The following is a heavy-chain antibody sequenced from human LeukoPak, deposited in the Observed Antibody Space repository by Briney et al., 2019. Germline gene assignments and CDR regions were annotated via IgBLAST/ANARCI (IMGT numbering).Heavy chain of an antibody. Sequence: ASVKVPCKASGYTFTSYYINWVRQATGQGLEWMGWMNPNSGNTGYAQKFQGRVTMTRNTSISTAYMELSSLRSEDTAVYYCARGRVRGGDAFDIWGQGTMVTVSS. CDR2: MNPNSGNT. V-gene: IGHV1-8*01. CDR1: GYTFTSYY. D-gene: IGHD3-10*01. CDR3: ARGRVRGGDAFDI. J-gene: IGHJ3*02.